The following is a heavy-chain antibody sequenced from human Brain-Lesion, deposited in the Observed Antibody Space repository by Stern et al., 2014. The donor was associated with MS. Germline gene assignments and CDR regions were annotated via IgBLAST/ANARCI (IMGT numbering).Heavy chain of an antibody. CDR2: SDHRGSP. CDR3: ARFPASRPHVFDS. V-gene: IGHV4-4*02. Sequence: VQLVESGPGLVKPSGTLSLTCAVSGGSISSSNWWSWVRQSPGKGLEWIGESDHRGSPIYNPSLKSRVTVSVDKSKNRFSLNLRSVTAADTAVYFCARFPASRPHVFDSWGQGTLVTVSS. J-gene: IGHJ4*02. D-gene: IGHD6-13*01. CDR1: GGSISSSNW.